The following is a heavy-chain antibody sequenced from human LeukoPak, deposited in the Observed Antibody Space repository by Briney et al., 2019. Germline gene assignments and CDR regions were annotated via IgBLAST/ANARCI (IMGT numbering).Heavy chain of an antibody. Sequence: GASVKVSCKASGYTFTGSYMHWVRQAPGQGLEWMGWINPNSGGTNYAQKIQGGVTMTRDTSTSTAYMELSSLRSDDTAVYYCARSRGGYEDYWGQGTLVTVSS. CDR3: ARSRGGYEDY. CDR2: INPNSGGT. V-gene: IGHV1-2*02. J-gene: IGHJ4*02. CDR1: GYTFTGSY. D-gene: IGHD5-12*01.